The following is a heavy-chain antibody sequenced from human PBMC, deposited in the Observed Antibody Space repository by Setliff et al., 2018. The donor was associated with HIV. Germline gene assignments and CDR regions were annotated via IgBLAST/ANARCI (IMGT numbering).Heavy chain of an antibody. D-gene: IGHD2-21*01. CDR2: ISPNNGVA. V-gene: IGHV1-2*06. CDR3: ARDVSAEMYSTRLDY. Sequence: SVKVSCKATEYMILAYKMNWVRQAPGQGLEWIGRISPNNGVAEYAPKFQGRVIMTLDTSISTAYLEIPRLTSDDTAIYYCARDVSAEMYSTRLDYWGQGTLVTV. J-gene: IGHJ4*02. CDR1: EYMILAYK.